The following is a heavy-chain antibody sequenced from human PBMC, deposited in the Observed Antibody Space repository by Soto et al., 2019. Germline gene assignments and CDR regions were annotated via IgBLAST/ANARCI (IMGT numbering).Heavy chain of an antibody. V-gene: IGHV1-18*01. Sequence: QVQLVQSENELKQPGASVKVSCTASGYTFSNFGITWVRQAPGQGFEGSGGISAYNGNANYAQKFQDRVSMPRDTSTSTAYLELRSLRSGDTAVYYCAKGTRRFGELFDAYDIWGQGTMVPVSS. J-gene: IGHJ3*02. CDR3: AKGTRRFGELFDAYDI. CDR2: ISAYNGNA. D-gene: IGHD3-10*01. CDR1: GYTFSNFG.